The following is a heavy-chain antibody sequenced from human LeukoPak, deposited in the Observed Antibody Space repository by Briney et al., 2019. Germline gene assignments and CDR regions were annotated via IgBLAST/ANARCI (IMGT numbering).Heavy chain of an antibody. CDR2: ISSSGSTI. Sequence: SGGSLRLSCAASGFTFSSYEMNWVRQAPGKGLEWVSYISSSGSTIYYADSVKGRFTISRDNAKNTLYLQMNSLRAEDTAVYYCAIIDSAAAGDYWGQGTLVTVSS. CDR3: AIIDSAAAGDY. J-gene: IGHJ4*02. CDR1: GFTFSSYE. D-gene: IGHD6-13*01. V-gene: IGHV3-48*03.